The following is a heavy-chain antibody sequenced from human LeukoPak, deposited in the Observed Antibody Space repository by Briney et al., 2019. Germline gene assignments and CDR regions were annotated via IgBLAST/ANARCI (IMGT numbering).Heavy chain of an antibody. D-gene: IGHD3-22*01. J-gene: IGHJ4*02. V-gene: IGHV3-30-3*01. CDR3: ARDPHFTMIVVVRYFDY. CDR2: ISYDGSNK. CDR1: GFTFSSYA. Sequence: PGGPLRLSCAASGFTFSSYAMHWVRQAPGKGLEWVAVISYDGSNKYYADSVKGRFTISRDNSKNTLYLQMNSLRAEDTAVYYCARDPHFTMIVVVRYFDYWGQGTLDTVSS.